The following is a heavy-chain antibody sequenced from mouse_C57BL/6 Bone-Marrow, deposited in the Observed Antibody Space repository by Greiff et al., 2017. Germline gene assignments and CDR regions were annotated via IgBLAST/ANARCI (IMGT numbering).Heavy chain of an antibody. D-gene: IGHD1-3*01. CDR3: ARWGSSYYYAMDY. V-gene: IGHV1-19*01. J-gene: IGHJ4*01. CDR1: GYSFTDYN. Sequence: VQLQQSGPELVKPGASVKISCKASGYSFTDYNMNWVKQSNGKSLEWIGVINPYNGGTSYNQKFKGKATLTVDKSSSTAYMELNSLTSEDSAVYYCARWGSSYYYAMDYWGQGTSVTVSS. CDR2: INPYNGGT.